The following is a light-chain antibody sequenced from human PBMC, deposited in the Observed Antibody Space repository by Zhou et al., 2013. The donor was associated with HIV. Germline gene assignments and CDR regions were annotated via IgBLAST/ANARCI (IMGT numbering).Light chain of an antibody. V-gene: IGKV1-5*03. Sequence: DIQMTQSPSTLSASVGDRVTITCRASQSISSWLAWYQQKPGKAPKLLIYKASSLESGVPSRFSGSGSGTEFTLTISSLQPDDFATYYCQQYNSYSPTWTFGQGTKVGNQT. CDR3: QQYNSYSPTWT. CDR1: QSISSW. CDR2: KAS. J-gene: IGKJ1*01.